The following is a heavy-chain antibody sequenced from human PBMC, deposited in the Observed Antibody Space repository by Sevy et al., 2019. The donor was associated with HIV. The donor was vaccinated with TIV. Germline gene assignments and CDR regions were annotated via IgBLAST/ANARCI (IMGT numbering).Heavy chain of an antibody. D-gene: IGHD2-21*02. CDR1: GYTFTSYG. CDR2: ISAYNGNT. CDR3: ARDAYCGGDCYPTPPFDY. J-gene: IGHJ4*02. Sequence: ASVKVSCKASGYTFTSYGISWVRQAPGQGLEWMGWISAYNGNTNYAQKLQVRVTMTTDTSPSTAYMELRSLRYDDTAVYYCARDAYCGGDCYPTPPFDYWGQGTLVTVSS. V-gene: IGHV1-18*01.